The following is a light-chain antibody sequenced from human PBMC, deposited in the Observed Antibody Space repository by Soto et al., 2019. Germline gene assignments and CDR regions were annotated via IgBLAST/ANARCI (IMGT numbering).Light chain of an antibody. J-gene: IGLJ2*01. Sequence: QSALTQPASVSGSPGQSITISCTGTSSDVGGYNYVSWYQQHPGKAPKLMIYEVSNRPAGVSNRLSGSKSGNTASLTISGLQAEDEADYYCSSYTSSSPVVFGGGTKVTVL. V-gene: IGLV2-14*01. CDR2: EVS. CDR3: SSYTSSSPVV. CDR1: SSDVGGYNY.